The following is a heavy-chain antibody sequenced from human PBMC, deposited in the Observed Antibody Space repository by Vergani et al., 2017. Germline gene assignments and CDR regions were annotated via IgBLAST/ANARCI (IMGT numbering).Heavy chain of an antibody. CDR1: GYSISSGYY. D-gene: IGHD4-11*01. J-gene: IGHJ6*02. V-gene: IGHV4-38-2*02. CDR3: ARDRRSNYVRLYGMDV. CDR2: IYHSGST. Sequence: QVQLQESGPGLVKPSETLSLTCAVSGYSISSGYYWGWIRQPPGKGLEWIGSIYHSGSTYYNPSLKSRGTISVDTSKNQFSLKLSSVTAADTAVYYCARDRRSNYVRLYGMDVWGQGTTVTVSS.